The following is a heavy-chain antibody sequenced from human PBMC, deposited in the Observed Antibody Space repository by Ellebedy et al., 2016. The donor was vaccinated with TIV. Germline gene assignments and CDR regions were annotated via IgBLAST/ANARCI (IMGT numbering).Heavy chain of an antibody. J-gene: IGHJ4*02. CDR1: GFTFSRYA. Sequence: GESLKISCAVSGFTFSRYAMSWVRQAPGKGLEWVSSISGTGGSTWYADSVQGRFTISRDNSKNTLSLQMNSLRADDTAVYYCARLGYRSSWFDYWGQGALVTVSS. V-gene: IGHV3-23*01. CDR2: ISGTGGST. D-gene: IGHD6-13*01. CDR3: ARLGYRSSWFDY.